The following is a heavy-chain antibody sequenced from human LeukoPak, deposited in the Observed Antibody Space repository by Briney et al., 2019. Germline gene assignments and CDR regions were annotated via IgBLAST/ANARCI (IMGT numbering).Heavy chain of an antibody. V-gene: IGHV4-59*01. J-gene: IGHJ4*02. D-gene: IGHD6-13*01. CDR3: ARSRVAAGNFDY. Sequence: SETLSLTCTVSGGSISSYYWSWIRQPPGKGLEWIGYIYYSGSTNYNPSLKSRDTISVDTSKNQFSLKLSSVTAADTAVYYCARSRVAAGNFDYWGQGTLVTVSS. CDR1: GGSISSYY. CDR2: IYYSGST.